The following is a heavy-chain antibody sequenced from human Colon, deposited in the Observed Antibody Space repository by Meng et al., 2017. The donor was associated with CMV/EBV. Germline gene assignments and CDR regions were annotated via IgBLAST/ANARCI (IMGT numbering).Heavy chain of an antibody. CDR3: ARELARGGY. Sequence: FQWGESGAEVKKPGASVKVSCKTSGYTFTNFGISWVRQAPGQGLEWMAYISPYNGDTNYAQRFQGRVALTTDTSTSTVHMELGSLTSDDTAMYYCARELARGGYWGQGTLVTVSS. V-gene: IGHV1-18*01. J-gene: IGHJ4*02. CDR2: ISPYNGDT. CDR1: GYTFTNFG.